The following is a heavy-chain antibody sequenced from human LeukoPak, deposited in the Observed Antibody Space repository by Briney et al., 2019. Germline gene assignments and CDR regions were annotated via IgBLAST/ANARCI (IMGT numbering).Heavy chain of an antibody. CDR1: GYTFTGYY. V-gene: IGHV1-2*04. D-gene: IGHD6-13*01. CDR2: INPNSGGT. J-gene: IGHJ4*02. Sequence: ASVNVSCKASGYTFTGYYMHWVRQAPGQGLEWMGWINPNSGGTNYAQKFQGWATMTRDTSISTAYMELSRLRSDDTAVYYCARTGSTYTPLAAAGTPLDYWGQGTLVTVSS. CDR3: ARTGSTYTPLAAAGTPLDY.